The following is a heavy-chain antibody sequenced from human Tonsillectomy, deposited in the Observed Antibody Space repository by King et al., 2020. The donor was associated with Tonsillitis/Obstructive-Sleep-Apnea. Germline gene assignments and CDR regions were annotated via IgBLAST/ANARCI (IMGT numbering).Heavy chain of an antibody. Sequence: VQLQQWGARLLKPSETLSLTCAVFGGSFSGYYWNWIRQPPGKGLEWIGEITHSGSTNYNPSLESRVTISVDTSKTQFSLKLSSGTAADTAVYYCARGRGASTTATTSYWGQGTLVTVSS. D-gene: IGHD4-17*01. J-gene: IGHJ4*02. CDR3: ARGRGASTTATTSY. CDR1: GGSFSGYY. V-gene: IGHV4-34*01. CDR2: ITHSGST.